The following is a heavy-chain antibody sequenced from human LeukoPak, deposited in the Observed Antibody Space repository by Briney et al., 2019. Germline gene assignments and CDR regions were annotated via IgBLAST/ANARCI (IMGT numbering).Heavy chain of an antibody. V-gene: IGHV3-23*01. CDR1: GFTFSSYA. J-gene: IGHJ4*02. Sequence: GGSLRLSCATSGFTFSSYAMSWVRQAPGKGLEWVSGIGASGGSTYYADSVKGRFTISRDNSKNSLYLQMNSLRTEDTAVYYCAKAEGYDILTGLDYWGQGTLVTVSS. CDR2: IGASGGST. D-gene: IGHD3-9*01. CDR3: AKAEGYDILTGLDY.